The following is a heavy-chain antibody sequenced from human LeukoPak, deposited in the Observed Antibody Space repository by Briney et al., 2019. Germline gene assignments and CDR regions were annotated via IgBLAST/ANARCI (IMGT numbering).Heavy chain of an antibody. V-gene: IGHV4-59*11. CDR2: ISYIGST. J-gene: IGHJ3*02. D-gene: IGHD4-17*01. CDR1: ADSFSSHY. Sequence: SETLSLTCAVSADSFSSHYWTWIRQPPGKGLEWIGYISYIGSTNYNPSLKSRVTISIDTSKNQFSLKLSSVTAADTAVYYCARDLVTVTKGFDIWGQGTMVTVSS. CDR3: ARDLVTVTKGFDI.